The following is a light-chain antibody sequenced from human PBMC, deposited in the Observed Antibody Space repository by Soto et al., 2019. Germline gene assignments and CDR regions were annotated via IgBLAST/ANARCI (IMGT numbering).Light chain of an antibody. CDR1: SSDVGSYNL. CDR2: EVS. V-gene: IGLV2-18*01. Sequence: QSALTQPASVSGSPGQSITISCTGTSSDVGSYNLVSWYQQPPGTAPKLMIYEVSNRPSGVPDRFSGSKSGNTASLTISGLQAEDEADYYCSLYTSSSTLFGGGTKLTVL. CDR3: SLYTSSSTL. J-gene: IGLJ2*01.